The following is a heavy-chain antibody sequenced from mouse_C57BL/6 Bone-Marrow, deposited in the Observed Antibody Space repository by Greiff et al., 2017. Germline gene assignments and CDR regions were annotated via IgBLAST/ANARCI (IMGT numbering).Heavy chain of an antibody. Sequence: EVQLQQSGAELVKPGASVKLSCTASGFNINDYYMHWVKQRTEQGLEWIGRIDPEDGETKYAQKFQGKATITADTSSNTAYLQLSSLTSEDTAVYYCARRDYGSSYPYYAMSSWGQGTSVTVSS. CDR3: ARRDYGSSYPYYAMSS. CDR2: IDPEDGET. V-gene: IGHV14-2*01. D-gene: IGHD1-1*01. J-gene: IGHJ4*01. CDR1: GFNINDYY.